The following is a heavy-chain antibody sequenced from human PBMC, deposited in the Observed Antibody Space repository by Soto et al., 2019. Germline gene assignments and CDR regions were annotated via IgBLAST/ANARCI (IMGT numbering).Heavy chain of an antibody. CDR3: ARDLGYYDSSGYFDY. D-gene: IGHD3-22*01. V-gene: IGHV3-30*03. Sequence: PGGSLRLSCAASGFPFSSYGMHWVRQAPGKVLEWVAVISYDGSNKCYADSVKGRFTISRDNSKNTLYLQMNSLRAEDTAVYYCARDLGYYDSSGYFDYWGQGTLVTVSS. CDR2: ISYDGSNK. J-gene: IGHJ4*02. CDR1: GFPFSSYG.